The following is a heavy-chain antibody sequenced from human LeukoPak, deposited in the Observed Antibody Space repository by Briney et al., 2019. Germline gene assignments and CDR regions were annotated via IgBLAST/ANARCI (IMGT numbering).Heavy chain of an antibody. D-gene: IGHD3-22*01. J-gene: IGHJ4*02. Sequence: GGSLRLSCAASGLTFSTSSMNWVRPAPGKGLEWVSSISSSSSYIYYADSVKGRFTISRDNAKNSLYLQMNSLRVEDTAVYYCARGAYYDYWGQGTLVTVSS. V-gene: IGHV3-21*01. CDR3: ARGAYYDY. CDR2: ISSSSSYI. CDR1: GLTFSTSS.